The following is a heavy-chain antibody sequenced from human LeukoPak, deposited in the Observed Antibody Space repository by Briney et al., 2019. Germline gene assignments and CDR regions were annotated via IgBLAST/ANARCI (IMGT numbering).Heavy chain of an antibody. Sequence: SETLSLTCTVSGGSIRSGSHYWVWIRQPPGKGLEWIGSICYSGSTYYNSFLENRVTISIDTSKNHFSLRLRSLSAADTSVYYCAKRDDSGGNLVDLWGQGTLVTVSS. CDR2: ICYSGST. CDR3: AKRDDSGGNLVDL. D-gene: IGHD3-22*01. J-gene: IGHJ4*02. V-gene: IGHV4-39*02. CDR1: GGSIRSGSHY.